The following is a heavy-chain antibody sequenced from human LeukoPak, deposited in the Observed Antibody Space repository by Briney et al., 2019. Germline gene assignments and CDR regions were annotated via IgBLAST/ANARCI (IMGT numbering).Heavy chain of an antibody. CDR2: IYYSGST. CDR1: GGSISSYY. CDR3: ARVRADYGDYAIDY. D-gene: IGHD4-17*01. V-gene: IGHV4-59*01. J-gene: IGHJ4*02. Sequence: PSETLSLTCTVSGGSISSYYWSWIRQPPGKGLEWIGYIYYSGSTNYNPSLKSRVTISVDTSKNQFSLKLSSVTAADTAVYYCARVRADYGDYAIDYWGQGTLVTVSS.